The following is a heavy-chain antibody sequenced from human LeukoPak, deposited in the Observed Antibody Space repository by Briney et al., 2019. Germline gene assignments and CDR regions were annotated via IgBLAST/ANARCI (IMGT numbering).Heavy chain of an antibody. CDR2: IYHSGST. Sequence: SGTLPLTCAVSGGSISSSNWWSWVRQPPGKGLEWIGEIYHSGSTNYNPSLKSRVTISVDKSKNQFSLKLSSVTAADTAVYYCARQMDFGSGSLQWFDPWGQGTLVTVSS. J-gene: IGHJ5*02. D-gene: IGHD3-10*01. CDR3: ARQMDFGSGSLQWFDP. CDR1: GGSISSSNW. V-gene: IGHV4-4*02.